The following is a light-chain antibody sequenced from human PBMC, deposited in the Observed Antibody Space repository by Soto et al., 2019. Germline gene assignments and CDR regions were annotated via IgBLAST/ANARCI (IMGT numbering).Light chain of an antibody. V-gene: IGLV2-14*01. Sequence: QSALTQPASVSVSPGQSITISCTRTSSDVGGYNYVSLYQQHPGKAPKLMTYYVSNRPSGVSNRFSGSKSGNTASLTISGLQAEDEADYYFSSYTSSSTLYVFGPGNKLTVL. J-gene: IGLJ1*01. CDR2: YVS. CDR3: SSYTSSSTLYV. CDR1: SSDVGGYNY.